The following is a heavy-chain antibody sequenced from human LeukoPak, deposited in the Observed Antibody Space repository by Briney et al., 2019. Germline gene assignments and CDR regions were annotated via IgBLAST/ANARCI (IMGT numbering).Heavy chain of an antibody. CDR3: AKEGSGWYYVDH. CDR2: ISTSGGST. J-gene: IGHJ4*02. V-gene: IGHV3-23*01. Sequence: GGSLRLSCAASGFTSSSYDMNWVRQAPGKGLEWVSIISTSGGSTHYADSVKGRFTISRDNSKNTLYLQMNSLRAEDTAVYYCAKEGSGWYYVDHWGQGTLVTVSS. CDR1: GFTSSSYD. D-gene: IGHD6-19*01.